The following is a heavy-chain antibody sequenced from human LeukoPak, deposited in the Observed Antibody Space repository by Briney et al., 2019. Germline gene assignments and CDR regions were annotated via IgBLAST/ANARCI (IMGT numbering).Heavy chain of an antibody. CDR1: GGSIRSYY. D-gene: IGHD5-12*01. CDR3: ARWLRRYGYFDY. Sequence: PSETLSLTCTVSGGSIRSYYWSWIRQPPGKGLEWIGEINHSGSTNYNPSLKSRVTISVDTSRNQFSLNLSSVTAADTAFYYCARWLRRYGYFDYWGQGTLVTVSS. V-gene: IGHV4-34*01. CDR2: INHSGST. J-gene: IGHJ4*02.